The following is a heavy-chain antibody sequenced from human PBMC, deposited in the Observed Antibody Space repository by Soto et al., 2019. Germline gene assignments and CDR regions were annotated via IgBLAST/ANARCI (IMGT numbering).Heavy chain of an antibody. J-gene: IGHJ6*03. V-gene: IGHV3-23*01. CDR1: GFTFSSYA. CDR2: ISGSGGST. Sequence: GGSLRLSCAASGFTFSSYAMSWVRQAPGKGLEWVSAISGSGGSTYYADPVKGRFTISRDNSKNTLYLQMNSLRAEDTAVYYCAKDPGEGYYYYYYMDVWGKGTTVTVSS. CDR3: AKDPGEGYYYYYYMDV. D-gene: IGHD3-16*01.